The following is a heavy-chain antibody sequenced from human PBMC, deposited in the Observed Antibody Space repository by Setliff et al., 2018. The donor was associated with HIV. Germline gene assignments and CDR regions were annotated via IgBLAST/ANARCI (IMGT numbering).Heavy chain of an antibody. CDR3: ARGALGGYFDY. D-gene: IGHD3-16*01. J-gene: IGHJ4*02. V-gene: IGHV1-18*01. CDR2: VSGYNGNA. CDR1: GYNFNSYG. Sequence: ASVKVSCKASGYNFNSYGLNWVRQAPGHGLEWMGRVSGYNGNANYAQKFQGRVTMTIDTSTTTACMELRSLSSDDTAVYYCARGALGGYFDYWGPGTLVTVSS.